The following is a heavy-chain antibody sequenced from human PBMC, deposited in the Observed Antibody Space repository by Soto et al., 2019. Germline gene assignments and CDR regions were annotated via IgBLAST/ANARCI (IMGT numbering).Heavy chain of an antibody. Sequence: PSETLSLTCTVSGGSISSYYWSWIRQPPGKGLEWIGYIYYSGSTNYNPSLKSRVTISVDTSKNQFSLKLSSVTAADTAVYYCARSGLGLRYFDWLSPDYWGQGTLVTVSS. CDR2: IYYSGST. CDR1: GGSISSYY. V-gene: IGHV4-59*08. CDR3: ARSGLGLRYFDWLSPDY. J-gene: IGHJ4*02. D-gene: IGHD3-9*01.